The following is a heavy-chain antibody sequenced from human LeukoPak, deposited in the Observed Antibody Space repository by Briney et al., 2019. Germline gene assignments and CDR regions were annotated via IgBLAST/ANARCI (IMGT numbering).Heavy chain of an antibody. CDR3: ARGITMVRGGGGWFDP. J-gene: IGHJ5*02. Sequence: SETQSLTCAVYGGSFSGYYWSWIRQPPGKGLEWIGEINHSGSTNYNPPLKSRVTISVDTSKNQFSLKLSSVTAADTAVYYCARGITMVRGGGGWFDPWGQGTLVTVSS. CDR2: INHSGST. CDR1: GGSFSGYY. V-gene: IGHV4-34*01. D-gene: IGHD3-10*01.